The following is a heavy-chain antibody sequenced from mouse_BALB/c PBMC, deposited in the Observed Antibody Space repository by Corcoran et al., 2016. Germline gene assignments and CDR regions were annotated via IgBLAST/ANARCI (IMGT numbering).Heavy chain of an antibody. CDR1: GFNIKDTY. Sequence: EVQLQQSGAELVKPGASVKLSCTASGFNIKDTYMHVVKRRPEQGLEWIGRIDPANGNTKYDPKFQGTATITADTSSNTANLQLSSLTAEDTAMYYCASWDWYFDVWGAGTTVTVSS. CDR2: IDPANGNT. J-gene: IGHJ1*01. CDR3: ASWDWYFDV. V-gene: IGHV14-3*02.